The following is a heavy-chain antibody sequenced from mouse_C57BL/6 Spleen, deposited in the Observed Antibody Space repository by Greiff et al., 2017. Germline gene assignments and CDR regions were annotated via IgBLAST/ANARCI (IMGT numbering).Heavy chain of an antibody. CDR2: IHPNSGST. CDR3: ARSLITTVVANSFDY. V-gene: IGHV1-64*01. CDR1: GYTFTSYW. D-gene: IGHD1-1*01. Sequence: VQLQQPGAELVKPGASVKLSCKASGYTFTSYWMHWVKQRPGQGLEWIGMIHPNSGSTNYNEKFKSKATLTVDKSSSTAYMQLSSLTSEDSAVYYCARSLITTVVANSFDYWGQGTTLTVSS. J-gene: IGHJ2*01.